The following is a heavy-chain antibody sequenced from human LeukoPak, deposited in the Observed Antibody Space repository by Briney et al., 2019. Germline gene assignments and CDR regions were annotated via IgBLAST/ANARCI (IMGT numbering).Heavy chain of an antibody. D-gene: IGHD3-3*01. CDR1: GFTFTTNW. CDR2: INQDGSEK. J-gene: IGHJ4*02. CDR3: ARDRITDFWSGYCTNYFDY. V-gene: IGHV3-7*01. Sequence: GGSLRLSCAASGFTFTTNWMTWVRQAPGKGLEWVATINQDGSEKYYVDSVKGRFTISRDNAKNSLFLQMNSLRAEDTAVYYCARDRITDFWSGYCTNYFDYWGQGTLVTVSS.